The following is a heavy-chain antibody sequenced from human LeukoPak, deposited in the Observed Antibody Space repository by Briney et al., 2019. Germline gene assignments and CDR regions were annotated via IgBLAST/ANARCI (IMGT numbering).Heavy chain of an antibody. D-gene: IGHD4-17*01. V-gene: IGHV4-59*01. Sequence: SETLSLTCTVSGCSISSYYWTWIRQPPGKGLGLEWIGYIYYSGGTNYNPSLKSRVTISIDTPKNQVSLKVNSVTAADTAVYFSARAPFNFYGDYHLAYFDSWGQGTLVTVSS. CDR3: ARAPFNFYGDYHLAYFDS. CDR1: GCSISSYY. J-gene: IGHJ4*02. CDR2: IYYSGGT.